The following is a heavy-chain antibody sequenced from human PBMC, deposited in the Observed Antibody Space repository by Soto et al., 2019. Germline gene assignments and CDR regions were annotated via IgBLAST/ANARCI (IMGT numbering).Heavy chain of an antibody. CDR2: ISSGGSSI. D-gene: IGHD3-10*01. Sequence: LRLSCAASGFTFSDYYMTWIRQAPGKGLEWVSYISSGGSSIYYADSVKGRFTISRDNAKNSLYLQMNSLRAEDAAMYYCASLAIGTIIRGAPDFWGQGXLVTVSS. J-gene: IGHJ4*02. CDR3: ASLAIGTIIRGAPDF. V-gene: IGHV3-11*01. CDR1: GFTFSDYY.